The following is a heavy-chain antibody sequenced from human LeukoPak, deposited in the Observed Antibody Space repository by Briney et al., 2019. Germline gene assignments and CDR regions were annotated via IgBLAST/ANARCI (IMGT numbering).Heavy chain of an antibody. Sequence: PGGSLRLSCAASGFTFSGSAVHWVRQASGKGLEWVGRIRSKANSYATAYAASVKGRFTISRDDSKNTAYLQMNSLKTEDTAVYYCTRQPPVVVAATWFDPWGQGTLVTVSS. CDR1: GFTFSGSA. D-gene: IGHD2-15*01. CDR2: IRSKANSYAT. V-gene: IGHV3-73*01. J-gene: IGHJ5*02. CDR3: TRQPPVVVAATWFDP.